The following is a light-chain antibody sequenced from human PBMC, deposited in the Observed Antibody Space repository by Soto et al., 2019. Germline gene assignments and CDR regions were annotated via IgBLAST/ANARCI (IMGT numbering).Light chain of an antibody. Sequence: EIVLTQSQGTLSLSPGERATLSCRASQSVSSYYLAWYQQKPGQAPRLLIYAASSRATGIPDRFSGGGSGTDFTLTISRLEPEDFAVYYCQQCGSSPWTFGQGTKVDI. J-gene: IGKJ1*01. V-gene: IGKV3-20*01. CDR3: QQCGSSPWT. CDR1: QSVSSYY. CDR2: AAS.